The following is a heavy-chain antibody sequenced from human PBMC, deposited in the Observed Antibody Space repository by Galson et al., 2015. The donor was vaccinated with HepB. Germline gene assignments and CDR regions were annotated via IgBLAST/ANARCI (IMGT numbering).Heavy chain of an antibody. CDR3: AKGVGACFDY. CDR2: ISYDGSNK. Sequence: SLRLSCAASGFTFSSYGMHWVRQAPGKGLEWVAVISYDGSNKYYADSVKSRFTISRDNSKNTLYLQMNSLRAEDTAVYYCAKGVGACFDYWGQGTLVTVSS. CDR1: GFTFSSYG. D-gene: IGHD1-26*01. V-gene: IGHV3-30*18. J-gene: IGHJ4*02.